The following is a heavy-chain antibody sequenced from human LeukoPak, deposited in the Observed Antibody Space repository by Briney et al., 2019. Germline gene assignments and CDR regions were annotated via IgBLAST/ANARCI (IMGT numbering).Heavy chain of an antibody. CDR1: GGSSSAYY. D-gene: IGHD6-19*01. Sequence: PSETLSLTCTVSGGSSSAYYYTWIPQPPGKGLEWIGLIYNSGSTNYNPSLKSRVIISADTSKIQFSLKLTSVTAADTAVYYCAREFSDWGQGTLVTVSS. J-gene: IGHJ4*02. V-gene: IGHV4-59*01. CDR3: AREFSD. CDR2: IYNSGST.